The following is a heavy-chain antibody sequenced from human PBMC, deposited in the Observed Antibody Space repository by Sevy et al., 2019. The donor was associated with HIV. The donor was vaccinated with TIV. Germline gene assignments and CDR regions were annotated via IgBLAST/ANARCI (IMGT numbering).Heavy chain of an antibody. D-gene: IGHD2-15*01. Sequence: GGSLRLSCAASGFTLSNYAMSWVRQAPGKGLEWVSSISGSSGSTYYANSVKGRFTISRDNSKNTLYLQMNSLRAEDTAVYYCAKWGVVASYYYYYYMDVWGQGTTVTVSS. CDR2: ISGSSGST. CDR1: GFTLSNYA. CDR3: AKWGVVASYYYYYYMDV. J-gene: IGHJ6*02. V-gene: IGHV3-23*01.